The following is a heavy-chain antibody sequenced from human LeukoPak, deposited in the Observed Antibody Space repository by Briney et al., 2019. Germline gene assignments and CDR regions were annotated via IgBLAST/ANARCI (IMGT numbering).Heavy chain of an antibody. CDR1: GVTVSSQY. CDR2: IYGVDGT. Sequence: GGSLRLSCAASGVTVSSQYMNWVRRAPGKGLEWVSVIYGVDGTSYADSVKGRFTISRDNSKNTVHLQMNSLRVEDTALYYCASDLIYWGQGTLVTVSS. V-gene: IGHV3-53*01. J-gene: IGHJ4*02. CDR3: ASDLIY.